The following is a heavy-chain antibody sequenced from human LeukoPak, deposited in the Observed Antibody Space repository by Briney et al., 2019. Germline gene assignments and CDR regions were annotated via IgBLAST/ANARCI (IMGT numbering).Heavy chain of an antibody. D-gene: IGHD1-26*01. J-gene: IGHJ4*02. CDR1: GGSISGTNW. Sequence: SETLSLTCGVSGGSISGTNWWSWVRQPPGQGLEWIGEISLAGQTNYSPSLNGRVTMSLDKSSNQLSLHLTSVTAADTATYYCSRESGPFCPFGYWGQGTLVIVSS. V-gene: IGHV4/OR15-8*02. CDR3: SRESGPFCPFGY. CDR2: ISLAGQT.